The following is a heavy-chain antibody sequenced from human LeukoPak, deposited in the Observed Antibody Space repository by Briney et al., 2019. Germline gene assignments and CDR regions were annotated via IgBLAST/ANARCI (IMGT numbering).Heavy chain of an antibody. CDR3: AKCDSSGWYSAFDI. Sequence: PGGSLRLSCTASGFTFSSYSMNWVRQAPGKGLEWVSSISSGSTYIYYADSVKGRFTVSRDNAKNSLYLQMNSLRVEDTAVYYCAKCDSSGWYSAFDIWGQGTMVTVSS. V-gene: IGHV3-21*01. J-gene: IGHJ3*02. D-gene: IGHD6-19*01. CDR2: ISSGSTYI. CDR1: GFTFSSYS.